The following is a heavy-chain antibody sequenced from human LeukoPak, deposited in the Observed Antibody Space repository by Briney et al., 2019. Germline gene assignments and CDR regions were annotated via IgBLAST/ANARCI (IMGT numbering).Heavy chain of an antibody. Sequence: PSETLSLTCTVSGGSISSYYWSWIRQPPGKGLEWIGYIYYGGSTNYNPSLKSRVTISVDTSKNQFSLKLSSVTAADTAVYYCARKGSRVSYYYGMDVWGQGTTVTVSS. D-gene: IGHD1-14*01. V-gene: IGHV4-59*08. CDR2: IYYGGST. J-gene: IGHJ6*02. CDR1: GGSISSYY. CDR3: ARKGSRVSYYYGMDV.